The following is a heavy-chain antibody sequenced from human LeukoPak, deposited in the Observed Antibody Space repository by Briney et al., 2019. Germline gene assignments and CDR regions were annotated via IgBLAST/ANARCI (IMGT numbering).Heavy chain of an antibody. J-gene: IGHJ4*02. CDR2: ISYDGSVK. Sequence: PGGSLRLSCSVSGLTFSSFAMHWVRQAPGEGLEWVAVISYDGSVKYFADSVKGRFTISRDNSKNTLYLQMNSLRAEDTAVYYCARDDSSGYYWYYFDYWGQGTLVTVSS. CDR1: GLTFSSFA. V-gene: IGHV3-30-3*01. CDR3: ARDDSSGYYWYYFDY. D-gene: IGHD3-22*01.